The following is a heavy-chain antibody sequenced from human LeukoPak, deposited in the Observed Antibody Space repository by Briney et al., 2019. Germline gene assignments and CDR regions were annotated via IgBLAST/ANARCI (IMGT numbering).Heavy chain of an antibody. CDR2: ISSSSSYI. CDR3: ARDSSIAARSFDY. Sequence: GRSLRLSCAASGFTFSSYSMNWVRQAPGKGLEWVSSISSSSSYIYYADSVKGRFTISRDDAKNSLYLQMNSLRAEDTAVYYCARDSSIAARSFDYWGQGTLVTVSS. V-gene: IGHV3-21*01. J-gene: IGHJ4*02. D-gene: IGHD6-6*01. CDR1: GFTFSSYS.